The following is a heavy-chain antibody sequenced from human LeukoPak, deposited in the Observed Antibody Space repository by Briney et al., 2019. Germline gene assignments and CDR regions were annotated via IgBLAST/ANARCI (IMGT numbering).Heavy chain of an antibody. CDR1: GFTFIKFA. V-gene: IGHV3-23*01. CDR3: AIGRLQEGTVFRGVVTPVDY. CDR2: ISGSGHGT. D-gene: IGHD3-10*01. Sequence: GGSLTLSCAASGFTFIKFAMNWVRRPPGKGLEWVSTISGSGHGTYYADSVKGRFTISRDNSKNTLFLQMSSLSADDTALYYCAIGRLQEGTVFRGVVTPVDYWGQGTLVTVTS. J-gene: IGHJ4*02.